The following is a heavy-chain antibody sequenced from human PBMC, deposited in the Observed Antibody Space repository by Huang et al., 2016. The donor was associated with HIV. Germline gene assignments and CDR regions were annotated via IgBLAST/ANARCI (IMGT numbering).Heavy chain of an antibody. CDR1: GYSFSSYW. D-gene: IGHD6-6*01. J-gene: IGHJ4*02. Sequence: VQLVQSGAEVKKPGESLKISCKGSGYSFSSYWIAWVRQMPGKGLEWVGIIVPENSDTTYSPSFEGQVTISADKSNGTAYLQWSSLKASDTAMYYCARRFSSSSGYFDYWGQGSLVTVSS. CDR3: ARRFSSSSGYFDY. CDR2: IVPENSDT. V-gene: IGHV5-51*01.